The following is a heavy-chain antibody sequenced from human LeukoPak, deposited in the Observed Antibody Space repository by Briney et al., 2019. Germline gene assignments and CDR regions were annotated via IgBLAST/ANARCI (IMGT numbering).Heavy chain of an antibody. CDR1: GFTFSSYE. D-gene: IGHD3-10*01. CDR3: ARRGSGSQYYYYYGMDV. J-gene: IGHJ6*02. V-gene: IGHV3-48*03. Sequence: PGGSLRLSCAASGFTFSSYEMNWVRQAPGKGLEWVSYISSSGSIIYYADSVKGRFTISRDNAKNSLYLQMNSLRAEDTAVYYCARRGSGSQYYYYYGMDVWGQGTTVTVSS. CDR2: ISSSGSII.